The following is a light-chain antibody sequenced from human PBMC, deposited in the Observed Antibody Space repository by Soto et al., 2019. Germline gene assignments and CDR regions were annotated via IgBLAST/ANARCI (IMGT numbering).Light chain of an antibody. Sequence: DIQMTQSPSSLSASVGDRVTITCRASQSIGAYLNWFQHKPGNAPKLLVYTVSILHSGVPSRFSDSGSGSDFALTISSLQPEDFATYYCQQSYSIPWTFGQGTKVEIK. J-gene: IGKJ1*01. CDR3: QQSYSIPWT. CDR1: QSIGAY. V-gene: IGKV1-39*01. CDR2: TVS.